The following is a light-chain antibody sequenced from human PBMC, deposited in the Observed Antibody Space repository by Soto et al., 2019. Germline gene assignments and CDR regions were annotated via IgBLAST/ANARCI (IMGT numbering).Light chain of an antibody. CDR2: EVS. CDR1: SSDVGGNNY. CDR3: SSYAGSNNLV. V-gene: IGLV2-8*01. J-gene: IGLJ2*01. Sequence: QPVLTQPPSASGSPGQSVSISCTGTSSDVGGNNYVSWYQQHPGKAPKLMIHEVSKRPSGVPDRFSGSKSGNTASLTVSGLQAEDEADYYCSSYAGSNNLVFGGGTKVTVL.